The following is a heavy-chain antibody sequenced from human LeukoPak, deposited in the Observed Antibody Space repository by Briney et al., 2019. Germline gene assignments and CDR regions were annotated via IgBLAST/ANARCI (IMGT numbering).Heavy chain of an antibody. CDR3: ARHIVVYYDSSGYYLDDAFDI. J-gene: IGHJ3*02. D-gene: IGHD3-22*01. CDR2: INHSGST. CDR1: GGSFSGYY. V-gene: IGHV4-34*01. Sequence: PSETPSLTCAVYGGSFSGYYWSWIRQPPGKGLEWVGEINHSGSTNYNPSLKSRVTISVDTSKNQFSLKLSSVTAADTAVYYCARHIVVYYDSSGYYLDDAFDIWGQGTMVTVSS.